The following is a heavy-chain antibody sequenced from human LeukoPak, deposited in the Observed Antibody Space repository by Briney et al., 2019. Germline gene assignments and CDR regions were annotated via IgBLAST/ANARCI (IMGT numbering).Heavy chain of an antibody. J-gene: IGHJ4*02. D-gene: IGHD2-21*02. CDR1: GFTFSDHY. CDR3: VCVVRTETTSRGLEY. CDR2: TRNKANGYTT. V-gene: IGHV3-72*01. Sequence: GGSLRLSCAASGFTFSDHYMDWVRQAPGKGLEWGGRTRNKANGYTTDYSASVKGRFTISRDDSKDSVYLQMKSLKTEDTAVYYCVCVVRTETTSRGLEYWGQGTLVTVSS.